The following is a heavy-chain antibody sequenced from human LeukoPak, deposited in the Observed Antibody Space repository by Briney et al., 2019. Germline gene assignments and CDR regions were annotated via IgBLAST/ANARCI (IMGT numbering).Heavy chain of an antibody. J-gene: IGHJ6*03. CDR3: ARQRLDYYGSGSYYPKYYYYMDV. V-gene: IGHV4-34*01. Sequence: MASETLSLTCAVYGGSFSGYYWSWIRQPPGKGLEWIGEINHSGSTNYNPSLKSRVTISVDTSKNQFSLKLSSVTAADTAVYYCARQRLDYYGSGSYYPKYYYYMDVWGKGTTVTVSS. D-gene: IGHD3-10*01. CDR1: GGSFSGYY. CDR2: INHSGST.